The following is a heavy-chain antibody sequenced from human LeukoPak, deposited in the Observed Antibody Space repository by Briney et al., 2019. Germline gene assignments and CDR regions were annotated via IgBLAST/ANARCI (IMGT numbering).Heavy chain of an antibody. CDR2: ISGSGGST. Sequence: GGTLRLSCAASGFTFSSYGMSWVRQAPGKGLEWVSAISGSGGSTYYADSVKGRFTISRDNSKNTLYLQMNSLRAEDTAVYYCAKHSSQLLYYFDYWGQGTLVTVSS. CDR1: GFTFSSYG. D-gene: IGHD2-2*01. CDR3: AKHSSQLLYYFDY. J-gene: IGHJ4*02. V-gene: IGHV3-23*01.